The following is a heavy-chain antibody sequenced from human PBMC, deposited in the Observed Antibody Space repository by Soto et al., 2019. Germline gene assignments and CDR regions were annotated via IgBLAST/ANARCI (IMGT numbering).Heavy chain of an antibody. Sequence: SETLSLTCSVSGDSISNNKWWSWVRQPPGKGLEWIGEMHHSGSIHYNASLKSRATISVDKSRNQFSLQLTSVTAADTAVYYCARLGAYYQSLDPWGPGTLVTVSS. J-gene: IGHJ5*02. CDR2: MHHSGSI. D-gene: IGHD3-22*01. CDR3: ARLGAYYQSLDP. V-gene: IGHV4-4*02. CDR1: GDSISNNKW.